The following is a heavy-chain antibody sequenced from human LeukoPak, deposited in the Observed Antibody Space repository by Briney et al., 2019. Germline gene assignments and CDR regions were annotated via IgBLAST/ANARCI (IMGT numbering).Heavy chain of an antibody. V-gene: IGHV4-59*01. CDR3: AKHLGYCSGGSCYTNWFDP. CDR1: RGSMNNYY. CDR2: IYYSGST. J-gene: IGHJ5*02. Sequence: PSETLSLTCTVSRGSMNNYYWSWIRQPPGKGLEWIGYIYYSGSTNYNPSLESRVTISVDTSKNQFSLKLSSVTAADTAVYYCAKHLGYCSGGSCYTNWFDPWGQGTLVTVSS. D-gene: IGHD2-15*01.